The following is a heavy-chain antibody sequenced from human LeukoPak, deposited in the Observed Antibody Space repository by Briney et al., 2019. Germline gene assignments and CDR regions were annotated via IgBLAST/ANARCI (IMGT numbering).Heavy chain of an antibody. J-gene: IGHJ4*02. CDR3: AKGISGSFDY. Sequence: PGGSLRLSCAASGFIFSSYAMSWVRQAPGKGLEWVSGISGSGGSTDHADSVKGRFTMSRDNSKNTPYLQMNSLRAEDTAVYYCAKGISGSFDYWGQGTLVTVSS. V-gene: IGHV3-23*01. CDR2: ISGSGGST. D-gene: IGHD6-19*01. CDR1: GFIFSSYA.